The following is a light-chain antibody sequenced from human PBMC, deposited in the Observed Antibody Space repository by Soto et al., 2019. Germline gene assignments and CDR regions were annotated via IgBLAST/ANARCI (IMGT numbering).Light chain of an antibody. CDR3: QQYGSTRWT. CDR1: QSISDT. CDR2: GAS. V-gene: IGKV3-15*01. Sequence: EIVMTQSPATLSVSPGGRATLSCRASQSISDTLAWYQQKPGQAPRLLIYGASRRATGFPARFSGSGSGTDFTLTISRLEPEDFAVYYCQQYGSTRWTFGQGT. J-gene: IGKJ1*01.